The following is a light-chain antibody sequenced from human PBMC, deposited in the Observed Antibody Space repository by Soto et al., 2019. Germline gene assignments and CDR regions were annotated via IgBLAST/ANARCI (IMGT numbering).Light chain of an antibody. V-gene: IGKV1-39*01. Sequence: DIHLAQSPSSLSASVGEKVTISCRASQSVSTYLNWYQQKPGKVPQVLIYGGTTLQRGVPSRFSGVGSGREFTLTISSLQPEDSGTYYCQQSSSYPTFGQGTKVDIK. CDR3: QQSSSYPT. CDR2: GGT. CDR1: QSVSTY. J-gene: IGKJ1*01.